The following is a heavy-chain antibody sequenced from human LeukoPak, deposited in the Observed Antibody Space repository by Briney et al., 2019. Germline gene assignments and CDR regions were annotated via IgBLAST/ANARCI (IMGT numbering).Heavy chain of an antibody. CDR1: GFTVSSIY. D-gene: IGHD2-21*02. CDR2: IYTGGTT. V-gene: IGHV3-53*01. J-gene: IGHJ4*02. Sequence: GGSLRLSCAASGFTVSSIYMSRIRQAPGKGLEWVSLIYTGGTTYYADSVKGRFTISRDNSKNTVYLQMNSLRAGDTAVYYCARRRGDCPIDYWGQGTLVTVSS. CDR3: ARRRGDCPIDY.